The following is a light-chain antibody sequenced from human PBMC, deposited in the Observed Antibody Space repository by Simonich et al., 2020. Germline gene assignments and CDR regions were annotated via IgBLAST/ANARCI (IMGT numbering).Light chain of an antibody. CDR3: QSYDSSNWV. CDR2: LNSDGSH. Sequence: QLVLTQSPSASASLGASVKLTCTLSSGHSSYAIAWHKQQPEKGPRYLMKLNSDGSHSKGGGIPDRFAGSSSGAERYLTISSLQSEDEADYYCQSYDSSNWVFGGGTKLTVL. CDR1: SGHSSYA. V-gene: IGLV4-69*01. J-gene: IGLJ3*02.